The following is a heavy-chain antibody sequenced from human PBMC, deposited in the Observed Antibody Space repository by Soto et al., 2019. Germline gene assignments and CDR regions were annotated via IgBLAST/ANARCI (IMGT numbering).Heavy chain of an antibody. CDR2: ISYDGSNK. Sequence: QVQLVESGGGVVQPGRSLRLSCAASGFTFSSYAMHWVRQAPGKGLEWVAVISYDGSNKYYADCVKGRFTISRDNSKNALYLQMNSLRAEDTAVYYCARDRRSGRLGLFDYWGQGTLVTVSS. CDR1: GFTFSSYA. D-gene: IGHD1-26*01. V-gene: IGHV3-30-3*01. CDR3: ARDRRSGRLGLFDY. J-gene: IGHJ4*02.